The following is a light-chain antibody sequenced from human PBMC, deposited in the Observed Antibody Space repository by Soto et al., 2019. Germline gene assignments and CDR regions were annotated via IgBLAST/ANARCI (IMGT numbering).Light chain of an antibody. CDR2: DVS. CDR3: SSYTSSSTSG. J-gene: IGLJ2*01. V-gene: IGLV2-14*01. Sequence: SALTQPASVSGSPGQSITISCTGTSSDVGGYNYVSWYQQHPGKAPKLMIYDVSNRPSGVSNRFSGSKSGNTASLTISGLQAEDEADYYCSSYTSSSTSGFGGGTKHTVL. CDR1: SSDVGGYNY.